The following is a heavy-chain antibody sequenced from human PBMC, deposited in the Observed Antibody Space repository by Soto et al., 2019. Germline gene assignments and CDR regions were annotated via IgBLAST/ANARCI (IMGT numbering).Heavy chain of an antibody. CDR1: GFTFSSFA. CDR2: ISGGSDYI. Sequence: GSLRLSCAASGFTFSSFAMKWVRQVPGKGLEWVSSISGGSDYIYYADPVKGRFTISRDNADNSLYLQMSSLRAEDTAVYYCARGIRCSGTSCFARVFYVDVWGKGTTVTVSS. J-gene: IGHJ6*03. V-gene: IGHV3-21*01. CDR3: ARGIRCSGTSCFARVFYVDV. D-gene: IGHD2-2*01.